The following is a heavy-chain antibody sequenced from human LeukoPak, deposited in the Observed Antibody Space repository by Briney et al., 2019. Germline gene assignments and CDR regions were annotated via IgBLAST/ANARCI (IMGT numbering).Heavy chain of an antibody. D-gene: IGHD6-13*01. J-gene: IGHJ4*02. Sequence: PSETLSLTCAVSGGSISSSNWWSWVRPPPGKGLEWIGEIYHSGSTNYNPSLKSRVTISVDKSKNQFSLKLSSVTAADTAVYYCAARIAAAGTLDYWGQGTPVTVSS. CDR2: IYHSGST. CDR1: GGSISSSNW. CDR3: AARIAAAGTLDY. V-gene: IGHV4-4*02.